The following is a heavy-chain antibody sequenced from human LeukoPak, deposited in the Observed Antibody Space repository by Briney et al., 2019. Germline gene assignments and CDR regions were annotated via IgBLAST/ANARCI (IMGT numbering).Heavy chain of an antibody. Sequence: GGSLRLSCAASGFTFDDYAMHWVRQAPGKGLEGVSGISWNSGSIGYADSVKGRFTISRDNAKNSLYLQMNSLRAEDTALYYCAKDISSYYDSSGYSYFDYWGQGTLVTVSS. J-gene: IGHJ4*02. D-gene: IGHD3-22*01. CDR3: AKDISSYYDSSGYSYFDY. V-gene: IGHV3-9*01. CDR2: ISWNSGSI. CDR1: GFTFDDYA.